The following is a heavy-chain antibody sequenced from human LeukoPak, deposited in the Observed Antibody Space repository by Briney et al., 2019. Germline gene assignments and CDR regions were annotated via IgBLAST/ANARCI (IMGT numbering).Heavy chain of an antibody. Sequence: SETLSLTCTVSGGSISSYYWSWTRQPAGKGLEWIGRIYTSGSTNYNPSLKSRVTMSVDTSKNQFSLKLSSVTAADTAVYYCARDVYYYDSSGYYRYYGMDVWGQGTTVTVSS. D-gene: IGHD3-22*01. CDR3: ARDVYYYDSSGYYRYYGMDV. V-gene: IGHV4-4*07. CDR2: IYTSGST. CDR1: GGSISSYY. J-gene: IGHJ6*02.